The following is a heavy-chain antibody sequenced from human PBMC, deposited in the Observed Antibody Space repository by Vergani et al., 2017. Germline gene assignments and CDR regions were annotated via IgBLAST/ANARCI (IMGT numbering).Heavy chain of an antibody. J-gene: IGHJ4*02. D-gene: IGHD1-26*01. CDR2: IYSGGSST. Sequence: EVQLLESGGGLVQPGGSLRLSCAASGFTFSSYAMSWVRQAPGKGLEWVSVIYSGGSSTYYADSVKGRFTISRDNSKNTLYLQMNSLRAEDTAVYYCAKDRGWEGVFDYWGQGTPVTVSS. CDR3: AKDRGWEGVFDY. CDR1: GFTFSSYA. V-gene: IGHV3-23*03.